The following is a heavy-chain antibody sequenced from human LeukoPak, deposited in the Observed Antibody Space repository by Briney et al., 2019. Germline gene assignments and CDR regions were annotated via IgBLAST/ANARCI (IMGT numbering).Heavy chain of an antibody. Sequence: PSETLSLTCTVSGGSISSYYWSWIRQPPGKGLEWIGYIYYSGSTNYNPSLKSRVTISVDTSKNQFSLKLSSVTAADTAVYYCARASGGFAAAGTGLDYWGQGTLVTVSS. J-gene: IGHJ4*02. CDR2: IYYSGST. CDR1: GGSISSYY. D-gene: IGHD6-13*01. V-gene: IGHV4-59*01. CDR3: ARASGGFAAAGTGLDY.